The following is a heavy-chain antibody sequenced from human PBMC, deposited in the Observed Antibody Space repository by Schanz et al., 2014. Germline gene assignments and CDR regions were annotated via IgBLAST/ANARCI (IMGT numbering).Heavy chain of an antibody. V-gene: IGHV4-4*02. J-gene: IGHJ4*02. CDR1: GGFISSINW. CDR2: INNSGST. CDR3: ARDGDFDY. Sequence: QVQLQESGPGLVKPSGTLSLTCAVSGGFISSINWWSWVRQSPGTGLEWIGEINNSGSTNYNPSLKSRVTISLDKSKSQFSLTLSAVTAADTAVYYCARDGDFDYWGQGTLVTVSS.